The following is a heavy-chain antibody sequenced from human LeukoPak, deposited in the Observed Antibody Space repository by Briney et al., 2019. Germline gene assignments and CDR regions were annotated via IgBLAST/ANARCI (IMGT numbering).Heavy chain of an antibody. D-gene: IGHD4-17*01. V-gene: IGHV1-2*04. CDR2: INPNTGGT. Sequence: ASVKVSCKASAYTCIGYYMQWVRQAPGQGLEWMGWINPNTGGTNYAQKFQGWVTMTRDTSISTAYMELSRLRSDGPAVYYCARGRATVTALSGMEVWGQGTTVTASS. J-gene: IGHJ6*02. CDR1: AYTCIGYY. CDR3: ARGRATVTALSGMEV.